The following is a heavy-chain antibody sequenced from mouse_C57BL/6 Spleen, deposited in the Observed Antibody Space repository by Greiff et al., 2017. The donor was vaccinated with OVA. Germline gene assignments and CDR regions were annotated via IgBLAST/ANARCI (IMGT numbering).Heavy chain of an antibody. J-gene: IGHJ3*01. D-gene: IGHD4-1*01. V-gene: IGHV3-6*01. CDR1: GYSITSGYY. CDR2: ISYDGSN. CDR3: ARAWDWFAY. Sequence: VQLKESGPGLVKPSQSLSLTCSVTGYSITSGYYWNWIRQFPGNKLEWMGYISYDGSNNYNPSLKNRISITRDTSKNQFFLKLKSVTTEDTATYYCARAWDWFAYWGQGTLVTVSA.